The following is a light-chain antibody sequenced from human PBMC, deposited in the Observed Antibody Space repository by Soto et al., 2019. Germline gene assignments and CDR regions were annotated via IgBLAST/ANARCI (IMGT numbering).Light chain of an antibody. V-gene: IGKV3-20*01. CDR1: QSVSNNY. Sequence: EIVLTQSPGTLSLSPGERATLSCRASQSVSNNYLAWYQQKPGQAPRRLIFGASGRATGIPDRFSGSGSGTDFTLTISRLEPEDFAVYYCQHYGILPTVGQGTKVEIK. J-gene: IGKJ1*01. CDR3: QHYGILPT. CDR2: GAS.